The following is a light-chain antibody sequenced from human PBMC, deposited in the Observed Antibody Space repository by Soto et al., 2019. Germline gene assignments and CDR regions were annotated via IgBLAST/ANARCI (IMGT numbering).Light chain of an antibody. Sequence: EIVLTQSPGTLSLYPGERATLSCRASQSVSSSYLAWYQQKPGQAPRLLIYGASSRATGIPDRFSGSGSGTDFTLTISRLEPEDFAVYYCQQYGSSVTFGPGTKVDIK. CDR2: GAS. J-gene: IGKJ3*01. CDR1: QSVSSSY. V-gene: IGKV3-20*01. CDR3: QQYGSSVT.